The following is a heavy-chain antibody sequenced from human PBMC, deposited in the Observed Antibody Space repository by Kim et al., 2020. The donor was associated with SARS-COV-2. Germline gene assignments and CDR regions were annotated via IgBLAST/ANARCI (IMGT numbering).Heavy chain of an antibody. Sequence: SETLSLTCTVSGGSISSGGYYWSWIRQHPGKGLEWIGYIYYSGSTYYNPSLKSRVTISVDTSKNQFSLKLSSVTAADTAVYYCARVSAYYDILTGYYDHYYYYGMDVWGQGTTVTVSS. V-gene: IGHV4-31*03. J-gene: IGHJ6*02. CDR1: GGSISSGGYY. CDR2: IYYSGST. D-gene: IGHD3-9*01. CDR3: ARVSAYYDILTGYYDHYYYYGMDV.